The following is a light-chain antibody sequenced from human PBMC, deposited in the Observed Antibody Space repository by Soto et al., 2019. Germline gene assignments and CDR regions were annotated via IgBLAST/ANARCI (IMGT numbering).Light chain of an antibody. V-gene: IGKV1-5*03. CDR2: KAS. J-gene: IGKJ2*01. CDR3: QQYNSSPYT. CDR1: QDINIY. Sequence: DIQMTQSPSSLFASVGDRVTITCQATQDINIYLNWYQQKPGKAPKLLLYKASTLESGVPSRFSGSGSGTEFTLTISSLQPDDFANYYCQQYNSSPYTFGQGTKVDIK.